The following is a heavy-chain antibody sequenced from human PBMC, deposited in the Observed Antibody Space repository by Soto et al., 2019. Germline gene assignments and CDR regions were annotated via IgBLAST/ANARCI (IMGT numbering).Heavy chain of an antibody. Sequence: QVQLVQSGTEVKKPGASVKVSCKASGYTFTDYYIHWVRQAPGQGLEWMGLINPGGGDTSYAQTFEGRVTMTRDTSKTTVYMEVSSLRYEDTAVYYCARDVEPPVAANRYFDSWGQGTVVTVSS. J-gene: IGHJ4*02. CDR3: ARDVEPPVAANRYFDS. CDR2: INPGGGDT. D-gene: IGHD1-26*01. V-gene: IGHV1-46*01. CDR1: GYTFTDYY.